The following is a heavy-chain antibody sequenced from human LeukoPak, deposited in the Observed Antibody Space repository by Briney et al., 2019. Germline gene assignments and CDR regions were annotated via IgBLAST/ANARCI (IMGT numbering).Heavy chain of an antibody. CDR2: IKQDGSEK. J-gene: IGHJ4*02. CDR3: GRDTGYYDSDGYYLRY. CDR1: GFTFSSYW. Sequence: GGSLRLSCAASGFTFSSYWMSWVRQAPGKGLEWVANIKQDGSEKYYVDSVKGRFTISRDNAKNSLYLQMNSLRAEDTAVYYCGRDTGYYDSDGYYLRYWGQGTLVTVSS. D-gene: IGHD3-22*01. V-gene: IGHV3-7*01.